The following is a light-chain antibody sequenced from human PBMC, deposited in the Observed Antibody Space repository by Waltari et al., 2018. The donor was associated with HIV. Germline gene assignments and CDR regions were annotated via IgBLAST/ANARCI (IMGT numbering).Light chain of an antibody. V-gene: IGLV3-21*04. Sequence: SYVLTQPPSVSVAPGETATVTCGGNNIGTKSVHWYQQRPGQAPVLVIYYNDGRPPGIPERFSGSNSGNTATLTISRAEAGDEADYYCHVWDGSDYVSGVFGGGTKVTVL. J-gene: IGLJ3*02. CDR1: NIGTKS. CDR2: YND. CDR3: HVWDGSDYVSGV.